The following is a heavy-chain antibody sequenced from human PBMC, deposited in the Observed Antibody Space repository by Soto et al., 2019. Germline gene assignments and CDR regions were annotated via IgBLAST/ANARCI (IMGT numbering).Heavy chain of an antibody. Sequence: SGPTLVNPTQTLTLTCTFSGFSLSTSGMRVSWIRQPPGKALEWLARIDWDDDKFYSTSLKTRLTISKDTSKNQVVLTMTNMDPVDTATYYCARSRIGDCSSTSCYPPFDYWGQGTLVTVS. V-gene: IGHV2-70*04. J-gene: IGHJ4*02. CDR2: IDWDDDK. D-gene: IGHD2-2*03. CDR3: ARSRIGDCSSTSCYPPFDY. CDR1: GFSLSTSGMR.